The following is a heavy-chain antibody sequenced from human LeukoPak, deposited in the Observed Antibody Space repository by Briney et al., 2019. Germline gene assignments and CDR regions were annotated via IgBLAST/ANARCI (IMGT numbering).Heavy chain of an antibody. J-gene: IGHJ4*02. CDR2: ISSSSNYI. Sequence: GGSLRLSCAASGITFSSYNMNWVRQAPGKGLEWVSSISSSSNYIYYADSVKGRFTITRDNAKNSLYLQMNSLRVEDTAIYYCARDRITAASTGPCSKPVRAVFWGQGTLVTVSS. D-gene: IGHD6-13*01. V-gene: IGHV3-21*01. CDR3: ARDRITAASTGPCSKPVRAVF. CDR1: GITFSSYN.